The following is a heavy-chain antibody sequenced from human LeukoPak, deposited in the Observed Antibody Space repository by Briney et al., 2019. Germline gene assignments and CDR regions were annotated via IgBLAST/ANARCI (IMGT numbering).Heavy chain of an antibody. Sequence: GGSLRLSCAASGFTFSTYWMSWVRQTPEKGLEWVANIKVDGSEKYYVDSVKGRFTISRDNAKNSLYLQMNSLRADDTAVYYCARALSQELIRYSQDWGQGTLVSVSS. CDR3: ARALSQELIRYSQD. V-gene: IGHV3-7*03. CDR2: IKVDGSEK. CDR1: GFTFSTYW. D-gene: IGHD1-1*01. J-gene: IGHJ1*01.